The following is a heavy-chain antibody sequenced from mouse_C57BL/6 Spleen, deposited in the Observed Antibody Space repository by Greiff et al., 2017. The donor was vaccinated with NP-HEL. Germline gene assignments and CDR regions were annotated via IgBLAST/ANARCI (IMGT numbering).Heavy chain of an antibody. V-gene: IGHV1-12*01. J-gene: IGHJ1*03. CDR1: GYTFTSYN. CDR2: IYPGNGDT. Sequence: SGAELVRPGASVKMSCKASGYTFTSYNMHWVKQTPRQGLEWIGAIYPGNGDTSYNQKFKGKATLTVDKSSSTAYMQLSSLTSEDSAVYFCARIYDYDGHWYFDVWGTGTTVTVSS. CDR3: ARIYDYDGHWYFDV. D-gene: IGHD2-4*01.